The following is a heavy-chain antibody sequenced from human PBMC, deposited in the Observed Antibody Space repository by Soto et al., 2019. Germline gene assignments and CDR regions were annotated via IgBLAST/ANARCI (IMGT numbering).Heavy chain of an antibody. Sequence: VSGPTLVNPTQTLTLTCTFSGFSLSTSGMCVSWIRQPPGKALEWLALIDWDDDKYYSTSLKTRLTISKDTSKNQVVLTMTNMDPVDTATYYCARIRVRPPIQIPTYGMDVWGQGTTVTVSS. CDR1: GFSLSTSGMC. CDR3: ARIRVRPPIQIPTYGMDV. J-gene: IGHJ6*02. D-gene: IGHD5-18*01. CDR2: IDWDDDK. V-gene: IGHV2-70*01.